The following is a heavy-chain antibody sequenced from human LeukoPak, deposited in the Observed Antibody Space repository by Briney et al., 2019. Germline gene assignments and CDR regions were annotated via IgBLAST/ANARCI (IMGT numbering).Heavy chain of an antibody. Sequence: GGSLRLSCAASGFSFSTYWMSWFRQAPGKGLEWVALIKQDGSVIHYVDSVKGRFTISRDNAKNSLSLQMNNLRADDTAVYYCAGDEGWTFDIWGQRTKVTVSS. D-gene: IGHD2-15*01. J-gene: IGHJ3*02. V-gene: IGHV3-7*01. CDR2: IKQDGSVI. CDR1: GFSFSTYW. CDR3: AGDEGWTFDI.